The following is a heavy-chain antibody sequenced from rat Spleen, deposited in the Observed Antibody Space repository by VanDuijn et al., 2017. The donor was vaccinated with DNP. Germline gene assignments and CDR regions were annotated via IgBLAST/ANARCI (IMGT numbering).Heavy chain of an antibody. V-gene: IGHV5-29*01. CDR1: GLTFSTSD. CDR2: ISYDGTST. J-gene: IGHJ4*01. D-gene: IGHD4-3*01. CDR3: TSPVPSGHYVMDA. Sequence: EVQLVESGGGLVQPGRSLKLSCAASGLTFSTSDMAWVRQAPAGGLEWVATISYDGTSTYYRDSVKGRFTISRDNAKNTLYLQMNSLRSEDTATYYCTSPVPSGHYVMDAWGQGTSVTVSS.